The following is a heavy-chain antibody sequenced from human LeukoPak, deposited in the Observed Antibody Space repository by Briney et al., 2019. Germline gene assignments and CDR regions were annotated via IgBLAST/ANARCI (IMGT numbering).Heavy chain of an antibody. D-gene: IGHD3-22*01. Sequence: SETLSLTCTVSGYSISSGYYWGWLRQPPGKGLEWIGSIYHSGSTYYNPSLKSRVTLSRDSSKNQFSVKLTSLTAADTAVYYCASSAYFYDSVGYLYYWGQGTLVTVSS. CDR3: ASSAYFYDSVGYLYY. J-gene: IGHJ4*02. CDR2: IYHSGST. CDR1: GYSISSGYY. V-gene: IGHV4-38-2*02.